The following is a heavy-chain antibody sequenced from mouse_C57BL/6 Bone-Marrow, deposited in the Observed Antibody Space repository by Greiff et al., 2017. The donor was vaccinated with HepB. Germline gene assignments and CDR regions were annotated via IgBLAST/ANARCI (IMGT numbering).Heavy chain of an antibody. J-gene: IGHJ1*03. Sequence: QVHLKQSGAELMKPGASVKLSCKATGYTFTGYWIEWVKQRPGHGLEWIGEILPGSGSTNYNEKFKGKATLTADKSSSTAYMQFSSLTSEDSAIYYCARSGPKGYFDVWGTGTTVTVSS. CDR1: GYTFTGYW. D-gene: IGHD4-1*01. V-gene: IGHV1-9*01. CDR2: ILPGSGST. CDR3: ARSGPKGYFDV.